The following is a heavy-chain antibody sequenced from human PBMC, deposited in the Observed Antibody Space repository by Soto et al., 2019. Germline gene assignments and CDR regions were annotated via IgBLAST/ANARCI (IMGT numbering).Heavy chain of an antibody. CDR3: AKEGPSPYVKDV. V-gene: IGHV3-30*18. Sequence: GGSLRLSCAASGFTFSSYGMHWVRQAPGKGLEWVAVISYDGSNKYYADSVKGRFTISRDNSKNTLYLQMNSLRAEDTAVYYFAKEGPSPYVKDVWGQRTTVIGS. CDR1: GFTFSSYG. CDR2: ISYDGSNK. J-gene: IGHJ6*02.